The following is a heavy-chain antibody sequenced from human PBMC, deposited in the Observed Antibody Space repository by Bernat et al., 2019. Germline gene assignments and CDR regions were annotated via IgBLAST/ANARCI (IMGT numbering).Heavy chain of an antibody. CDR2: IIPIFDTA. CDR3: ARGYSSGWISDY. V-gene: IGHV1-69*06. J-gene: IGHJ4*02. CDR1: GGTFSSYA. D-gene: IGHD6-19*01. Sequence: QVQLVQSGAEVKKPGSSVKVSCKASGGTFSSYAISWVRQAPGQGLEWMGGIIPIFDTANYAQKFQGRVTSTADKSTSTAYVRLSSLRSGDTGVYYCARGYSSGWISDYWGQGTLVTVSS.